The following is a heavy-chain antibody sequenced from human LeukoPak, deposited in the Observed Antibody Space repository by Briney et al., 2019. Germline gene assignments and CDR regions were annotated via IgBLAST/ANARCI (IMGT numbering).Heavy chain of an antibody. V-gene: IGHV4-39*01. J-gene: IGHJ6*03. Sequence: SETLSLTCTVSGVSIRSSTYYWGWIRQPPGKGLEWIGSIYYSGSTYYNPSLKSRVTISVDTSKNQFSLKLSSVTAADTAVYYCARGLCTNGVWTGANWRGCYYYMDVWGKGTTVTVSS. CDR2: IYYSGST. CDR3: ARGLCTNGVWTGANWRGCYYYMDV. D-gene: IGHD2-8*01. CDR1: GVSIRSSTYY.